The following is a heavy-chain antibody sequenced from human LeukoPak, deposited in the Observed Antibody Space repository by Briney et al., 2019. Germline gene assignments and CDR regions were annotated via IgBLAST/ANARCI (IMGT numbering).Heavy chain of an antibody. CDR2: VYYSGST. CDR1: GGSISNYY. J-gene: IGHJ5*02. V-gene: IGHV4-59*01. Sequence: PSETLSLTCTVSGGSISNYYWSWIRQPPGKGLQWIGYVYYSGSTNYNPSLKSRVTISVDTSKNQFSLMLSSVTAADTAVYYCARHYGPWGQGTLVTVSS. CDR3: ARHYGP. D-gene: IGHD3-16*01.